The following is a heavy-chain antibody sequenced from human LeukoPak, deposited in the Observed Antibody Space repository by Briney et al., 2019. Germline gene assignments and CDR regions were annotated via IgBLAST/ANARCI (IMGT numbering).Heavy chain of an antibody. D-gene: IGHD1-20*01. CDR1: GGTFSSNA. Sequence: SVKVSCKASGGTFSSNAISWVRQAPGQGLEWMGRIIPIFVIANYAQRFHGRVTITADTSTSTAYMELSSLRSEDAAVYYCARDLGPSITGTKNVYFDYWGQGTLVTVSS. CDR2: IIPIFVIA. J-gene: IGHJ4*02. CDR3: ARDLGPSITGTKNVYFDY. V-gene: IGHV1-69*04.